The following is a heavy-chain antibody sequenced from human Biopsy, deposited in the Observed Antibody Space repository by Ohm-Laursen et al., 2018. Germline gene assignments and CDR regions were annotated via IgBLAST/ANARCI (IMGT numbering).Heavy chain of an antibody. J-gene: IGHJ4*02. CDR2: ISCTGYT. D-gene: IGHD4-23*01. V-gene: IGHV4-59*11. CDR3: ARGSNDSGGLYFPR. Sequence: GTLSLTCTVSGGFFTGHYWSWIRQPPGKGLEWIGHISCTGYTSYNATLKSRVTISVDTSRNHFSLRLSSLTAADTAVYYCARGSNDSGGLYFPRWGQGTLLTVS. CDR1: GGFFTGHY.